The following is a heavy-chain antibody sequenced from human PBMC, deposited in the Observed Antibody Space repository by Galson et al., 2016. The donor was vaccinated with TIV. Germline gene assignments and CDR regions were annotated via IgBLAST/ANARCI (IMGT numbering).Heavy chain of an antibody. D-gene: IGHD1-1*01. J-gene: IGHJ4*02. V-gene: IGHV3-7*01. CDR3: ARGNDPGATYSLDY. CDR1: GFTFSRHW. Sequence: SLRLSCAASGFTFSRHWMSWVRQAPGKGLEWVANIKQDGDYKYYVDSVKGRFTISRDNAKNSLYLQMNSLRAEDTAVYYCARGNDPGATYSLDYWSQGTLVTVSS. CDR2: IKQDGDYK.